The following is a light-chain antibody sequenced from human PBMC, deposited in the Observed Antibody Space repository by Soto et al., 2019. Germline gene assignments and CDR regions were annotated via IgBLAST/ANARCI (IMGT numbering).Light chain of an antibody. CDR2: EAS. Sequence: DIQMTQSPSSLSASVGDRVTITCRASQRIGNNLNWYQQKPGKAPKLLISEASTLQPGVPSRFSGSGSGNDFTLTISSMQPEDFATYYCEQSYRTPPTFGQGTKVEI. CDR1: QRIGNN. J-gene: IGKJ1*01. V-gene: IGKV1-39*01. CDR3: EQSYRTPPT.